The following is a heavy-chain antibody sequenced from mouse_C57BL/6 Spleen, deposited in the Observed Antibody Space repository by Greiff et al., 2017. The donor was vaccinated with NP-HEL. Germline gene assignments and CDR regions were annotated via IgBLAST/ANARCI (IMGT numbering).Heavy chain of an antibody. V-gene: IGHV1-69*01. CDR3: ARGGYYAAPFFAY. CDR1: GYTFTSYW. D-gene: IGHD2-3*01. CDR2: IDPSDSYT. J-gene: IGHJ3*01. Sequence: QVQLQQPGAELVMPGATVKLSCKASGYTFTSYWMHWVKQRPGQGLEWIGEIDPSDSYTNYNQKFKGKSTLTVDKSSSTAYMQLSSLTSEDSAVYYCARGGYYAAPFFAYWGQGTLVTVSA.